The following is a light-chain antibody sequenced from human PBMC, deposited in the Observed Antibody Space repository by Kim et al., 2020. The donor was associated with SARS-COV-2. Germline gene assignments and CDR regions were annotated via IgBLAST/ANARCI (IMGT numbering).Light chain of an antibody. CDR3: QQRSNWRT. V-gene: IGKV3-11*01. Sequence: SLSPGERATHSCRASQSVSNYLAWYQQKPGQAPRLLIYDATNRAAGVPARFSGSGSGTDFTLTISSLEPEDFAVYYCQQRSNWRTFGQGTKVDIK. CDR2: DAT. CDR1: QSVSNY. J-gene: IGKJ1*01.